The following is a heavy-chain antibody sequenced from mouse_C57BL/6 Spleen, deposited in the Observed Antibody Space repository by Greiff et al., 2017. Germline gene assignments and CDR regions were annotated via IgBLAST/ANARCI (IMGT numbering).Heavy chain of an antibody. V-gene: IGHV1-80*01. Sequence: QVQLQQSGAELVKPGASVKISCKASGYAFSSYWMNWVKQRPGKGLEWIGQIYPGDGDTNYNGKFKGKATLTADKSSSTAYMQLNSLTSEDSAVYFCARWDSSGGFAYWGQGTLVTVSA. CDR1: GYAFSSYW. J-gene: IGHJ3*01. D-gene: IGHD3-2*02. CDR3: ARWDSSGGFAY. CDR2: IYPGDGDT.